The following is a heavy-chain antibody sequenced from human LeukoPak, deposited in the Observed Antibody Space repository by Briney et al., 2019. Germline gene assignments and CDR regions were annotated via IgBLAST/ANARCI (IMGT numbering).Heavy chain of an antibody. J-gene: IGHJ4*02. V-gene: IGHV4-59*08. D-gene: IGHD3-3*01. CDR2: IFYSGST. Sequence: PSETLSLTCTVSGGSISSYYRSWIRQPPGKGLQWIGYIFYSGSTNYNPSLKSRVTISVDTSKNQFSLKLSSVTAADTAVYYCARLQFGCGYYHEVDYWGQATLVTVSS. CDR1: GGSISSYY. CDR3: ARLQFGCGYYHEVDY.